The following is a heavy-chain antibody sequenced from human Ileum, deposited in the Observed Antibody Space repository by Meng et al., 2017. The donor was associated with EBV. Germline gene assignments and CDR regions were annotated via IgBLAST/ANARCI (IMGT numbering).Heavy chain of an antibody. CDR3: AGGRAGYGGYKT. J-gene: IGHJ4*02. CDR2: ILSGST. V-gene: IGHV4-61*03. Sequence: VQLLGSGQGLAQPSETRSLYCPVSSGYVRSGDYHWSWLRQPPGKGLEWIGYILSGSTNYDPSLTNRVTISVDTSKNHFSLKLTSVTAADTAVYYCAGGRAGYGGYKTWGQGTLVTVSS. D-gene: IGHD5-12*01. CDR1: SGYVRSGDYH.